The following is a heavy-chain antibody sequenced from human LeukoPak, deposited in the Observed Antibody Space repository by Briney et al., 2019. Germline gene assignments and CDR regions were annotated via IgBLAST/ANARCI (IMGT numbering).Heavy chain of an antibody. J-gene: IGHJ5*01. CDR1: GFTFLTYG. D-gene: IGHD3-3*01. CDR2: ISYDTSNK. V-gene: IGHV3-30*18. Sequence: PGRSLRLSCVASGFTFLTYGMHWVRQSPGKGLEWVALISYDTSNKYYADSVKGRFTISRDNSKNTLYLQMNSLRPEDTAVYYCAKDYGNLLSAASNWFASWGQGTLVTVSS. CDR3: AKDYGNLLSAASNWFAS.